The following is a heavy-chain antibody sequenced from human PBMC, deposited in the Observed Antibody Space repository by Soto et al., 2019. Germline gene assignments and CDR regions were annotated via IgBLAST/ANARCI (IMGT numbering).Heavy chain of an antibody. CDR2: ISTYNGNT. V-gene: IGHV1-18*01. J-gene: IGHJ5*02. D-gene: IGHD1-7*01. Sequence: QVQLVQSGAEVKKPGASVKVSCKASGYTFTSYGISWVRQAPGQGLEWMGWISTYNGNTNFTQKLQGRVTMTTDTSTSTAYMELRSLRSDDTAVYYCARDREYNWNYNWCDPWGQGTLVTVSS. CDR3: ARDREYNWNYNWCDP. CDR1: GYTFTSYG.